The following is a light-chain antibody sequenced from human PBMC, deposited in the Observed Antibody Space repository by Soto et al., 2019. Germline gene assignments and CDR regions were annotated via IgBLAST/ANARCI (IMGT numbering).Light chain of an antibody. Sequence: DIQMTQSPSSLSVSVGDRVIITCRASQSMSSYLSWYQQKPGKAPKLLIYAASSLQSGVPSRFSGSGSGTDFTLTITSLQPEDFATYYCQQSYNSPSTFGQGTKLEIK. CDR1: QSMSSY. J-gene: IGKJ2*01. CDR2: AAS. V-gene: IGKV1-39*01. CDR3: QQSYNSPST.